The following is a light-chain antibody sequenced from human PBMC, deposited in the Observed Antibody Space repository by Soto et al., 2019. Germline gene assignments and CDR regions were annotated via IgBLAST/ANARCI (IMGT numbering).Light chain of an antibody. Sequence: DIQMTQSPSTLSASVGDRVTITCRASQSISKWVGWYKQKRGRAPKLLIFDASSLDSGVPSRFSGSGSETEYTLTISGLQPDDFATYYCHQYHSYPPTFGGGTTVEIK. V-gene: IGKV1-5*01. CDR2: DAS. CDR3: HQYHSYPPT. J-gene: IGKJ4*01. CDR1: QSISKW.